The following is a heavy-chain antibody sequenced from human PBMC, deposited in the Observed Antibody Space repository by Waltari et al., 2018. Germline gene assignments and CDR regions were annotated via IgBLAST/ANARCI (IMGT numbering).Heavy chain of an antibody. J-gene: IGHJ6*03. CDR1: GYSISSGYY. D-gene: IGHD3-9*01. Sequence: QVQLQESGPGLVKPSETLSLTCAVSGYSISSGYYWGWIRQPPGKGLEWIGSIYHSGSTNYNPSLKSRVTMSVDTSKNQFSLKLSSVTAADTAVYYCARTWLSNYYYYYMDVWGKGTTVTVSS. CDR3: ARTWLSNYYYYYMDV. CDR2: IYHSGST. V-gene: IGHV4-38-2*01.